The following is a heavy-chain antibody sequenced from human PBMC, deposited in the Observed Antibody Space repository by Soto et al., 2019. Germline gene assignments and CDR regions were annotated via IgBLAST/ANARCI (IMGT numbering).Heavy chain of an antibody. V-gene: IGHV3-11*06. J-gene: IGHJ4*02. CDR2: ISPKSTYR. D-gene: IGHD2-21*01. Sequence: GSLRLSCATSGFPFSDYYMSWIRQAPGKGLEWLSHISPKSTYRNYADSVKGRFTISRDNTKSSLFLQMNSLGVEDTAVYYCARGGGGGLFEHWGQGVLVT. CDR1: GFPFSDYY. CDR3: ARGGGGGLFEH.